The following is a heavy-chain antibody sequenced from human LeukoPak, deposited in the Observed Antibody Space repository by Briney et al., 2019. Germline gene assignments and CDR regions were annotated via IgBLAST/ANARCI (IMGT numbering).Heavy chain of an antibody. Sequence: ASGKLSCKAAGYTFTSYPISSVRQAPGQGLEWMGWITNKNCKKPYEQKLQGRGDKTTETSTSTTYRDLRGLRSDDTAVYYCARGNDYGDYVGDFDYWGQGTLVTVSS. CDR3: ARGNDYGDYVGDFDY. CDR2: ITNKNCKK. D-gene: IGHD4-17*01. J-gene: IGHJ4*02. V-gene: IGHV1-18*01. CDR1: GYTFTSYP.